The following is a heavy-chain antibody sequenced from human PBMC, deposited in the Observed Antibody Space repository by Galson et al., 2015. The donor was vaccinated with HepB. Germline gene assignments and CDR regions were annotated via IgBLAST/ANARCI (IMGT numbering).Heavy chain of an antibody. V-gene: IGHV3-23*01. CDR2: ISGRGDTT. D-gene: IGHD4-17*01. CDR3: AKDLTTATTAFDY. J-gene: IGHJ4*02. Sequence: SLRLSCAASGFTFSSYAMNWVRRAPGKGLEWVSGISGRGDTTYYADSVKGRFTISRGNSENTLFLQMNSLRAGDTAVYYCAKDLTTATTAFDYWGQGTLVTVSS. CDR1: GFTFSSYA.